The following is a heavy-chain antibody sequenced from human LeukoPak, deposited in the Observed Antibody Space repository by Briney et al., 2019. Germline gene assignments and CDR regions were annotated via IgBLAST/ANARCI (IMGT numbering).Heavy chain of an antibody. CDR2: ISSSGSTI. CDR3: ARDMPGFIAVAGIDY. J-gene: IGHJ4*02. Sequence: GGSLRLSCAASGFTFSSYEMNWVRQAPGKGLEWVSYISSSGSTIYYADSVKGRFTISRDNAKNTLYLQMNSLRAEDTAVYYCARDMPGFIAVAGIDYWGQGTLVTVSS. CDR1: GFTFSSYE. V-gene: IGHV3-48*03. D-gene: IGHD6-19*01.